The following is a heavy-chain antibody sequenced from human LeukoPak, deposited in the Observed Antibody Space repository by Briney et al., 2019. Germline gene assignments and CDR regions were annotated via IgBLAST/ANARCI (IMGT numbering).Heavy chain of an antibody. D-gene: IGHD2-8*01. CDR2: ISNNGGYT. V-gene: IGHV3-23*01. Sequence: GGSLRLSCAASGFTFSSSAMSWVRQAPGKGLEWVSAISNNGGYTYYADSVQGRFTISRDNSKSTLCLQMNSLRAEDTAVYYCARDRYCTNGVCSSYYYYGMDVWGQGTTVTVSS. J-gene: IGHJ6*02. CDR3: ARDRYCTNGVCSSYYYYGMDV. CDR1: GFTFSSSA.